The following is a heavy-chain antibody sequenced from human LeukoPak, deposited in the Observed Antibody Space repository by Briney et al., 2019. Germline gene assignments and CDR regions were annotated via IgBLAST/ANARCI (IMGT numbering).Heavy chain of an antibody. V-gene: IGHV4-39*01. CDR3: ARRPSLPYSSSSFDY. CDR2: IYYSGST. J-gene: IGHJ4*02. CDR1: GGSISSYY. Sequence: SETLSLTCTVSGGSISSYYWGWIRQPPGKGLEWIGSIYYSGSTNYNPSLKSRVTIFVDASKNQFSLKLSSVSAADTAVYYCARRPSLPYSSSSFDYWGRGTLVTVSS. D-gene: IGHD6-13*01.